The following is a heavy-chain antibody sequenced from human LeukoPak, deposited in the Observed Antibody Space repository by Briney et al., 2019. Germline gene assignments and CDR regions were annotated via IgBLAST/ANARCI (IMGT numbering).Heavy chain of an antibody. D-gene: IGHD3-22*01. Sequence: GGSLRLSCAASGFTFSSYWMHWVRQAPGKGLVWVSRISSDGSSTSYADSVKGRFTISRDNAKNTLYLQMNSLRAEDTAVYYCARSMIFPPDSFDYRGQGTLVTVSS. CDR2: ISSDGSST. CDR1: GFTFSSYW. V-gene: IGHV3-74*01. J-gene: IGHJ4*02. CDR3: ARSMIFPPDSFDY.